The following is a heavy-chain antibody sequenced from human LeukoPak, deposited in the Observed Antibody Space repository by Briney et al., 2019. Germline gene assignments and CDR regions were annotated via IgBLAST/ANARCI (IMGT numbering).Heavy chain of an antibody. CDR1: GFTFSNYE. CDR3: AKESLLLRGPLLIYYFDF. D-gene: IGHD3-10*01. Sequence: GGSLRLSCAASGFTFSNYEMNWVRQAPGKGLEWISHISNFGDIIHYADSVEGRFTISRDNAKNSLYLQMDSLRAEDTAVYYCAKESLLLRGPLLIYYFDFWGQGTLVTVSS. J-gene: IGHJ4*02. CDR2: ISNFGDII. V-gene: IGHV3-48*03.